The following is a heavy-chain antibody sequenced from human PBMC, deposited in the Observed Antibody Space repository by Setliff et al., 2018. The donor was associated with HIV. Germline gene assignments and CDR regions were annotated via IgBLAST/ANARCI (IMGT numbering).Heavy chain of an antibody. V-gene: IGHV4-38-2*02. CDR3: ARGHTWNYYGGDYFDY. CDR1: GYSLSSGFY. CDR2: IYHSGST. D-gene: IGHD1-7*01. Sequence: SETLSLTCTVSGYSLSSGFYWGWIRQPPGKGLEWIANIYHSGSTYNTPSLKSRVTISLDTSKNQFSLRLSSVTAADTAVYYCARGHTWNYYGGDYFDYWGQGSLVTVSS. J-gene: IGHJ4*02.